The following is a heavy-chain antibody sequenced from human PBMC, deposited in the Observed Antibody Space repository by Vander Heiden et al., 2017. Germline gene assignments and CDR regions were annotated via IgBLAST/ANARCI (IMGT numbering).Heavy chain of an antibody. Sequence: EVQLVESGGGLVKPGGSLRLSCAASGFTFSNAWMSWVPQAPGKGLEWVGRIKNKNDGGTAEYAAPVQGRFTISRDDSKNTLYVQMNSLKTEDTAVYYCTADDYGDYTEGGFDYWGQGTLGHRLL. D-gene: IGHD4-17*01. V-gene: IGHV3-15*01. CDR1: GFTFSNAW. CDR2: IKNKNDGGTA. J-gene: IGHJ4*02. CDR3: TADDYGDYTEGGFDY.